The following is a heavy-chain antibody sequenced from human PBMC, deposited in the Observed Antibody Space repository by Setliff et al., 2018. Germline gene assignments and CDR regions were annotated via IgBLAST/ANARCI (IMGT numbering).Heavy chain of an antibody. J-gene: IGHJ4*02. CDR3: ARPNYYDSSGYYSYYFDY. CDR2: IYYSGST. Sequence: SETLSLTCTVSGGSISSSSYYWGWIRQPPGKGLEWIGSIYYSGSTYYNPSLKSRVTISVDTSKNQFSLKLSSVTAADTAVYYCARPNYYDSSGYYSYYFDYWGQGTQVTVSS. V-gene: IGHV4-39*01. CDR1: GGSISSSSYY. D-gene: IGHD3-22*01.